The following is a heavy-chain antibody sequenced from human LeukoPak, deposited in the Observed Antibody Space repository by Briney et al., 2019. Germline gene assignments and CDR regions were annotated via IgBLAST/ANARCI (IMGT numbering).Heavy chain of an antibody. Sequence: GGSLRLSCAASGFTFSSYAMSWVRQAPGKGLEWVSAISGSGGSTYYADSVKGRFTISRDNSKNTLYLQMNSLRAEDTAVYYCAKDRTDCSGGSCYLPQDYMDVWGKGTTVTVSS. D-gene: IGHD2-15*01. CDR3: AKDRTDCSGGSCYLPQDYMDV. CDR2: ISGSGGST. J-gene: IGHJ6*03. CDR1: GFTFSSYA. V-gene: IGHV3-23*01.